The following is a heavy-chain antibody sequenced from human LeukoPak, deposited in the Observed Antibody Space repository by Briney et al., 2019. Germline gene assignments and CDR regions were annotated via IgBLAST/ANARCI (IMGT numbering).Heavy chain of an antibody. CDR3: ARDRYCNGGSCYSVSDDAFDI. D-gene: IGHD2-15*01. J-gene: IGHJ3*02. V-gene: IGHV3-11*01. Sequence: GGSLRLSCAASGFTFSDYYMSWIRQAPGKGLEWVSYISSSGSTIYYADSVKRRLTTSRDNTKNSLYMQMNSLRAEDTAVYYCARDRYCNGGSCYSVSDDAFDIWGQGTMVTVSS. CDR1: GFTFSDYY. CDR2: ISSSGSTI.